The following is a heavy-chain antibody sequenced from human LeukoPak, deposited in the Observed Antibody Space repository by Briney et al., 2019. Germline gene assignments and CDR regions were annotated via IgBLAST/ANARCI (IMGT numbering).Heavy chain of an antibody. CDR3: ATKTAGGAFDI. J-gene: IGHJ3*02. V-gene: IGHV4-4*07. CDR1: GGSISSSY. D-gene: IGHD1-1*01. CDR2: IYPSGGT. Sequence: SGTLSLTCTVSGGSISSSYWNWIRQFAGKGLEWIAIIYPSGGTNYNPSLKSRVTMSVDMSKNQFSLKVNSVTAADTAIYYCATKTAGGAFDIWGQGTMVTVSS.